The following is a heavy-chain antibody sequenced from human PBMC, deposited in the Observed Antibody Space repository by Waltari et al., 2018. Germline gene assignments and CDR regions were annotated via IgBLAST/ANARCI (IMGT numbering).Heavy chain of an antibody. CDR3: VSDLRESRYMNFYDQ. CDR1: GFMFTGRT. Sequence: EVRLVESGGGLVRPGRYLSLSFATPGFMFTGRTLAWVRQAPGKGLEWVSSISSRSHYIYYAEAVRGRFTISRDNARNSVYLQMDSLRVGDTALYYCVSDLRESRYMNFYDQWGLGTLVTVSS. J-gene: IGHJ4*02. D-gene: IGHD3-9*01. CDR2: ISSRSHYI. V-gene: IGHV3-21*02.